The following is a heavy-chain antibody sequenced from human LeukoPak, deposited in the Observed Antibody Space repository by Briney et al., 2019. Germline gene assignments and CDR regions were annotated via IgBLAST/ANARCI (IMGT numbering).Heavy chain of an antibody. Sequence: GRSLGLSCAASGFTFSSYAMHWVRRAPGKGLEWVAVISYDGSNKYYADSVKGRFTISRDNSKNTLYLQMNSLRAEDTAVYYCARDPCSSTSCYARYFDYWGQGTLVTVSS. V-gene: IGHV3-30-3*01. CDR3: ARDPCSSTSCYARYFDY. CDR1: GFTFSSYA. J-gene: IGHJ4*02. D-gene: IGHD2-2*01. CDR2: ISYDGSNK.